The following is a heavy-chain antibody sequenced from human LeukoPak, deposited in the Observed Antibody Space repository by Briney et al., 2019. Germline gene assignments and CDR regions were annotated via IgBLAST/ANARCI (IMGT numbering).Heavy chain of an antibody. V-gene: IGHV3-23*01. D-gene: IGHD6-13*01. J-gene: IGHJ4*02. CDR1: GFTFSNYA. CDR2: ISGSGGNT. CDR3: AKVPYSSSWYYFDY. Sequence: GGSLRLSCAASGFTFSNYAMSWVRQAPGKGLEWVSSISGSGGNTYYADSVKGRFTISRDNSKNTLYLQMNSLRAEDTAVYYCAKVPYSSSWYYFDYWGQGTLVTVSS.